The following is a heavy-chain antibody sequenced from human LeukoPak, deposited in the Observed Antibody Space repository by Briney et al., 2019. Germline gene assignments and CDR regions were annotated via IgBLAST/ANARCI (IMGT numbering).Heavy chain of an antibody. D-gene: IGHD3-3*01. CDR1: GGSISSYY. J-gene: IGHJ6*03. CDR2: IYYSGST. CDR3: ARGNYDFWSGYSNLRYYYYYMDV. V-gene: IGHV4-59*12. Sequence: SETLSLTCTVSGGSISSYYWSWIRQPPGKGLEWIGYIYYSGSTNYNPSLKSRVTISVDTSKNQFSLKLSSVAAADTAVYYCARGNYDFWSGYSNLRYYYYYMDVWGKGTTVTVSS.